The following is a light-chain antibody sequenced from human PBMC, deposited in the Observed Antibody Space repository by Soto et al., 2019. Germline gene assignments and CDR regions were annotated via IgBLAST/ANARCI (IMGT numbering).Light chain of an antibody. V-gene: IGKV3-11*01. CDR3: QQRSNWPLT. CDR1: QSVSNY. Sequence: EIVLTQSPATLSLSPGEGATLSCRASQSVSNYLAWYQQKSGQAPRLLIFDASKRATGIPARFSGSGSGTDFTLTISSLEPEDFAVYYCQQRSNWPLTFGGGTKVEIK. CDR2: DAS. J-gene: IGKJ4*01.